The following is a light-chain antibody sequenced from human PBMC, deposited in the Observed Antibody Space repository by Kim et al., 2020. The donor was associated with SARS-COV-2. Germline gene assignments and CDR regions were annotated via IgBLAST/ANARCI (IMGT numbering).Light chain of an antibody. CDR2: AAS. J-gene: IGKJ4*01. Sequence: AAGGDRVTLTCRASQDIRNWLAWYQHKPAKAPKSLIFAASNLRGGVPSRFSGSGSGTNFTLTISNVQPDDFATYYCQHYHTYPLTFGGGTKVDIK. CDR3: QHYHTYPLT. V-gene: IGKV1D-16*01. CDR1: QDIRNW.